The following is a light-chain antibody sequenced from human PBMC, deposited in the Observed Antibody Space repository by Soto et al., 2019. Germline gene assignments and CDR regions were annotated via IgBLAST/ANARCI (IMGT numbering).Light chain of an antibody. CDR2: DNN. J-gene: IGLJ2*01. Sequence: NFMLTQPHSVSESPGKTVTIYCTRSSGSIAIDYVPWYQQRPGSAPTTLIYDNNLRPSGVPDRFSGSIDSSSNSASLTISGLKTEDEADYYCQSYDDPKILGGGTKLT. V-gene: IGLV6-57*04. CDR3: QSYDDPKI. CDR1: SGSIAIDY.